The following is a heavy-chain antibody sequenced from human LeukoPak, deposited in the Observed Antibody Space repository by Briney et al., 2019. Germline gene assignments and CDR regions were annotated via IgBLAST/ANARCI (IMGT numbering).Heavy chain of an antibody. CDR1: GGSFSGYY. CDR3: ARGGWFGESSRYYYYMDV. J-gene: IGHJ6*03. V-gene: IGHV4-59*01. Sequence: SETLSLACAVYGGSFSGYYWSWIRQPPGKGLEWIGYIYYSGSTNYNPSLKSRVTISVDTSKNQFSLKLSSVTAADTAVYYCARGGWFGESSRYYYYMDVWGKGTTVTVSS. D-gene: IGHD3-10*01. CDR2: IYYSGST.